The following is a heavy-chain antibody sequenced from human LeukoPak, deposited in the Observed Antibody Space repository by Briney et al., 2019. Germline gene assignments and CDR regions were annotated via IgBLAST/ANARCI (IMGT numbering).Heavy chain of an antibody. Sequence: SETLSLTCTVSGGSISSYYWSWIRQPPGKGLEWIGYIYYSGSTNYNPSLKSRVTISVDTSKNQFSLKLSSVTAADTAVYYCASLSPGYSGSWFDYWGQGTLVTVSS. D-gene: IGHD6-13*01. CDR2: IYYSGST. CDR1: GGSISSYY. J-gene: IGHJ4*02. CDR3: ASLSPGYSGSWFDY. V-gene: IGHV4-59*01.